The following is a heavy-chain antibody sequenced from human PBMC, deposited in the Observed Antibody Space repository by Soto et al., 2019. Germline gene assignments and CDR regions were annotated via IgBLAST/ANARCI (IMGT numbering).Heavy chain of an antibody. J-gene: IGHJ5*02. CDR2: IWYDGSNK. V-gene: IGHV3-33*06. Sequence: PGGSLRLSCAASGFTFSSYGMHWVRQAPGKGLEWVAVIWYDGSNKYYADSVKGRFTISRDNSKNTLYLQMNSLRAEDTAVYYCAKVAYSSGDPAYDPWGQGTLVTVSS. CDR1: GFTFSSYG. D-gene: IGHD6-19*01. CDR3: AKVAYSSGDPAYDP.